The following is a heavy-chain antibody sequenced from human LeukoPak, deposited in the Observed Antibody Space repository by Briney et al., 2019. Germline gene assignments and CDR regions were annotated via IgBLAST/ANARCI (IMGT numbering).Heavy chain of an antibody. CDR2: ISGSGGST. V-gene: IGHV3-23*01. Sequence: GGSLRLSCVASGFSFSDHYMDWVRQAPGKGLEWVSAISGSGGSTYYADSVKGRFTISRDNSKNTLYLRMNSLRAEDTAVYYCAKGTGDSSGYYAPHFDYWGQGTLVTVSS. CDR3: AKGTGDSSGYYAPHFDY. D-gene: IGHD3-22*01. J-gene: IGHJ4*02. CDR1: GFSFSDHY.